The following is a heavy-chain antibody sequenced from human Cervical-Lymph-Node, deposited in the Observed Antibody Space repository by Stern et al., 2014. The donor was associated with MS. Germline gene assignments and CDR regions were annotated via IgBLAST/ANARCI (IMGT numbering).Heavy chain of an antibody. Sequence: EVQLVESGGGLVQPGGSLRLSCAASGFTFSSYWMHWVRQAPGKGLVWVSRINYDGSSIAYADSVKGRFTISRDNATNMLYLQMSSLGAEDTAVYHCARAYAGNRNFDYWGQGALVTVSS. D-gene: IGHD4-23*01. CDR1: GFTFSSYW. V-gene: IGHV3-74*02. J-gene: IGHJ4*02. CDR3: ARAYAGNRNFDY. CDR2: INYDGSSI.